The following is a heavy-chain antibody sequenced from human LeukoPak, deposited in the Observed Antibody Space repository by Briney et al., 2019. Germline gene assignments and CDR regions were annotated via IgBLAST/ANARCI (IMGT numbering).Heavy chain of an antibody. J-gene: IGHJ4*02. V-gene: IGHV3-30*18. Sequence: GGSLRLSCEVSGFTFRDYSIHWFRQAPGGGLEWVAHISYNGIDGHYAGSVKGRFTVSRDDSKNTAYLLMSGLTTEDTAFYYCAKLGYGFDYWGQGTLVIVSS. D-gene: IGHD2-15*01. CDR2: ISYNGIDG. CDR3: AKLGYGFDY. CDR1: GFTFRDYS.